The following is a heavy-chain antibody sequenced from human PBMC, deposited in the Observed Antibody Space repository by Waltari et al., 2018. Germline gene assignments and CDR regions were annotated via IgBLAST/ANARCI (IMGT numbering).Heavy chain of an antibody. Sequence: QVQLVQSGAEAKKPGSSVRVSCRDSGGTFPSDSINWVRQAPGKGLEWMGRVMPDISETEYAVKFQGRSTIIADKSTGTVYMELSSLRSDDTAVYYCAGGDGGYYYHKMDVWGQGTTVTVSS. J-gene: IGHJ6*02. CDR3: AGGDGGYYYHKMDV. D-gene: IGHD3-22*01. CDR1: GGTFPSDS. CDR2: VMPDISET. V-gene: IGHV1-69*02.